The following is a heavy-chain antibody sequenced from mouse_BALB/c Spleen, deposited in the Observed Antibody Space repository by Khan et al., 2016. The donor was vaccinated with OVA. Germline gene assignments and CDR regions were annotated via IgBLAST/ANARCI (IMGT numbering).Heavy chain of an antibody. D-gene: IGHD2-10*01. V-gene: IGHV9-3-1*01. Sequence: QIQLVQSGPELKKPGETVKISCKASGYTFTSYGMNWVKQSPGKALRWMGWINTYTGEPTYTDYFKGRFAFSLETSASTAYLQINNLKNEDTATYFCARPPYFSYTLDYWGQGTSVTVSS. CDR1: GYTFTSYG. J-gene: IGHJ4*01. CDR2: INTYTGEP. CDR3: ARPPYFSYTLDY.